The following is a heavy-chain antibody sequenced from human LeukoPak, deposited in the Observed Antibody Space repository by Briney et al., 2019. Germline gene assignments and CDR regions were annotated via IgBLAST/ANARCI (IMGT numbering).Heavy chain of an antibody. D-gene: IGHD5-18*01. CDR1: GGSISSNNW. J-gene: IGHJ4*02. CDR3: ARVTAMVLNYFDY. Sequence: SETLSLTCAVSGGSISSNNWWSWVRQPPGKGLEWIGYIYYSGSTYYNPSLKSRVTISVDTSKNQFSLKLSSVTAADTAVYYCARVTAMVLNYFDYWGQGTLVTVSS. CDR2: IYYSGST. V-gene: IGHV4-4*02.